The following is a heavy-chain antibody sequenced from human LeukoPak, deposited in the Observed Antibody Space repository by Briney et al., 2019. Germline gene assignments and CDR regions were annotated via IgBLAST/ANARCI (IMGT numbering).Heavy chain of an antibody. D-gene: IGHD1-26*01. CDR3: ARSYSGSPRNWFDP. CDR1: GFTFSSYG. V-gene: IGHV3-30*02. Sequence: GGSLRLSCAASGFTFSSYGMHWVRQAPGKGLEWVAFIRYDGSNKYYADSVKGRFTISRDNAKNSLYLQMNSLRAKDTAVYYCARSYSGSPRNWFDPWGQGALVTVSS. J-gene: IGHJ5*02. CDR2: IRYDGSNK.